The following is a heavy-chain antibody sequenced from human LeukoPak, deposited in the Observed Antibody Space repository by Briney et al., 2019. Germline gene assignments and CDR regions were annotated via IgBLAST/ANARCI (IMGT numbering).Heavy chain of an antibody. CDR1: GFTFSSYD. Sequence: PGGSLRLSCAASGFTFSSYDMHWVRQAPGKGLEWVAVIWYDGSNKYYADSVKGRFTISRDNSKNTLYLQMNSLRAEDTAVYYCARGILTGPYYYYFMDVWGQGTTVTVSS. V-gene: IGHV3-33*01. CDR3: ARGILTGPYYYYFMDV. D-gene: IGHD3-9*01. CDR2: IWYDGSNK. J-gene: IGHJ6*02.